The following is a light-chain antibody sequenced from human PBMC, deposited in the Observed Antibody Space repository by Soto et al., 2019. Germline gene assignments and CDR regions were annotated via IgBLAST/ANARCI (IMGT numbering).Light chain of an antibody. J-gene: IGKJ4*01. Sequence: DIQMTQSPSAMSASVGDRVTITCRASQGIDNYLAWFQQKPGKVPQRLIYAASTLQSGVPSRFSGSGSGTEFTFTISSLQPEYFASYYFLQHRHYPLNFVGGTK. CDR2: AAS. CDR3: LQHRHYPLN. V-gene: IGKV1-17*03. CDR1: QGIDNY.